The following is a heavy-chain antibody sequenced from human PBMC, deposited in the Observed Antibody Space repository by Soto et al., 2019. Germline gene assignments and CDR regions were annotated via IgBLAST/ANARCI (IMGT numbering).Heavy chain of an antibody. J-gene: IGHJ4*02. D-gene: IGHD6-19*01. V-gene: IGHV3-48*01. CDR1: GFTFSTYS. CDR3: ARERGSGWTFDY. CDR2: ISSSSTI. Sequence: GGSLSLSCATSGFTFSTYSMNWVRQAPGKGLEWVSSISSSSTIYYADSVKGRFTISRDNVQNSLYLQMHSLRAEDTAVYYCARERGSGWTFDYWDQGTLVTVSS.